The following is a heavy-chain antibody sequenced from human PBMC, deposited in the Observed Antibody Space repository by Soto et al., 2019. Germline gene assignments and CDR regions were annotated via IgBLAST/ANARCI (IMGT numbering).Heavy chain of an antibody. CDR2: IHYSGST. CDR1: GGSVSSGSYY. Sequence: PSETLSLTCTVSGGSVSSGSYYWSWIRQPPGKGLEWIGYIHYSGSTDYNASLKSRVTISVDTSKSHFSLKLSSVTAADTAVYYCAREFALREFGYYYGMDVWGQGTTVTVSS. CDR3: AREFALREFGYYYGMDV. J-gene: IGHJ6*02. V-gene: IGHV4-61*03. D-gene: IGHD3-10*01.